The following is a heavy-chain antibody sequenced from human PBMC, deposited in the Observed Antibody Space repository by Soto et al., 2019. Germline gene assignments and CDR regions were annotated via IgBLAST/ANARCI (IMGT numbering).Heavy chain of an antibody. D-gene: IGHD2-21*02. Sequence: ASVKVCCKASGYSFTSYYMHWVRQAPGQGLEWMGIINPSGGSTSYAQKFQGRVTMTRDTSTSTVYMELSSLRSEDTAVYYCARERGCGDCYLDSDAFDIWGQGTMVTVSS. CDR1: GYSFTSYY. CDR2: INPSGGST. V-gene: IGHV1-46*01. CDR3: ARERGCGDCYLDSDAFDI. J-gene: IGHJ3*02.